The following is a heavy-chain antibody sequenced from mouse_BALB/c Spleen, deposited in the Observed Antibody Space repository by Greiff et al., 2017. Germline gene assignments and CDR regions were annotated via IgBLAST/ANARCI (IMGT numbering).Heavy chain of an antibody. V-gene: IGHV7-3*02. D-gene: IGHD1-1*01. CDR1: GFTFTDYY. Sequence: EVQLVESGGGLVQPGGSLRLSCATSGFTFTDYYMSWVRQPPGKALEWLGFIRNKANGYTTEYSASVKGRFTISRDNSQSILYLQMNTLRAEDSATYYCARGYYYGSSHYWYFDVWGAGTTVTVSS. CDR2: IRNKANGYTT. J-gene: IGHJ1*01. CDR3: ARGYYYGSSHYWYFDV.